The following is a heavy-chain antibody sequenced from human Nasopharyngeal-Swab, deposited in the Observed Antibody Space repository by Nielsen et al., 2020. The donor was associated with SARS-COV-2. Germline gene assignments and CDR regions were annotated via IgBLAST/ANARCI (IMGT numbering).Heavy chain of an antibody. CDR2: ISSSSSTI. CDR3: ARDDCSSTSCYGRSNAFDI. Sequence: WIRQPPGKGLEWVSYISSSSSTIYYADSVKGRFTISRDNAKNSLYLQMNSLRDEDTAVYYCARDDCSSTSCYGRSNAFDIWGQGTMVTVS. V-gene: IGHV3-48*02. D-gene: IGHD2-2*01. J-gene: IGHJ3*02.